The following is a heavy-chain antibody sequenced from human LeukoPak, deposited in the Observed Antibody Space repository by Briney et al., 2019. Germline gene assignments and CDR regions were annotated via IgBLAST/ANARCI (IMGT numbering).Heavy chain of an antibody. CDR1: GGSISTYY. J-gene: IGHJ3*02. Sequence: PSETLSLTCTVSGGSISTYYWSWIRQPPGKGLEWIAYIYNSGSTNSNPSLKGRVTISVDTSKNQFSLRLSSVTAADTAVYYCARIYYDSGAYYRRAFDIWGKGTMVSVSS. CDR2: IYNSGST. V-gene: IGHV4-59*01. CDR3: ARIYYDSGAYYRRAFDI. D-gene: IGHD3-22*01.